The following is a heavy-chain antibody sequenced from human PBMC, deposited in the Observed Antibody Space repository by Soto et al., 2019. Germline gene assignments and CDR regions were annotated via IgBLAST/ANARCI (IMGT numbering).Heavy chain of an antibody. Sequence: SETLSVTCTVSGGSVSSGSYYWSWIRQPPGKGLEWIGYIYYSGSTNYNPSLKSRVTISVDTSKNQFSLKLSSVTAADTAVYYCARATITMVRGVKEMDVWGQGTTVTVSS. D-gene: IGHD3-10*01. J-gene: IGHJ6*02. V-gene: IGHV4-61*01. CDR1: GGSVSSGSYY. CDR3: ARATITMVRGVKEMDV. CDR2: IYYSGST.